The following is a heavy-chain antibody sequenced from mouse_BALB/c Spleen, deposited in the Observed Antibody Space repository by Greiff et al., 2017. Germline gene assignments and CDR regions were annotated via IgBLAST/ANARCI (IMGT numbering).Heavy chain of an antibody. CDR1: GFAFSSYD. J-gene: IGHJ3*01. CDR3: ARHDNDWFAY. Sequence: EVKVVESGGGLVKPGGSLKLSCAASGFAFSSYDMSWVRQTPEKRLEWVAYISSGGGSTYYPDTVKGRFTISRDNAKNTLYLQMSSLKSEDTAMYYCARHDNDWFAYWGQGTLVTVSA. D-gene: IGHD6-1*01. CDR2: ISSGGGST. V-gene: IGHV5-12-1*01.